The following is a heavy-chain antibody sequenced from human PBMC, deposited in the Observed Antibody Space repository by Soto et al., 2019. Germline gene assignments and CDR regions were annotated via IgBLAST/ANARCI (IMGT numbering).Heavy chain of an antibody. CDR1: GGTFSRYA. J-gene: IGHJ6*02. D-gene: IGHD3-10*01. CDR3: ARREEGAGVYYYYYGMDV. CDR2: IIPIFGTA. Sequence: QVQLVQSGAEVKKPGSSVKVSCKASGGTFSRYAISWVRQAPGQGLEWMGGIIPIFGTANYAQTFQGRVTITADESTNTAYMELSSLRSEDTAVYYCARREEGAGVYYYYYGMDVWGQGTTVTVS. V-gene: IGHV1-69*12.